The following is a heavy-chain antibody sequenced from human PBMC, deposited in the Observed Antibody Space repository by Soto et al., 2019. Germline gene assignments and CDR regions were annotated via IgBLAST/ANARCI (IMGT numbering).Heavy chain of an antibody. Sequence: GGSLRLSCAASGFTFSSYSMNWVRQAPGKGLEWVSSISSSSSYIYYADSVKGRFTISRDNAKNSLYLQMNSLRAEDTAVYYCARSDTIFGVVSIPNGMDVWGQGTTVTVSS. CDR3: ARSDTIFGVVSIPNGMDV. CDR2: ISSSSSYI. V-gene: IGHV3-21*01. D-gene: IGHD3-3*01. CDR1: GFTFSSYS. J-gene: IGHJ6*02.